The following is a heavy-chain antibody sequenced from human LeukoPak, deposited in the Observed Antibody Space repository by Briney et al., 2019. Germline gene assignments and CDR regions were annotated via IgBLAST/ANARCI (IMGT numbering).Heavy chain of an antibody. CDR1: GGTVTSSTYF. CDR3: ARDGFYYHYYMDV. V-gene: IGHV4-39*07. CDR2: ISYSGAT. J-gene: IGHJ6*03. Sequence: SENLSLTCTLSGGTVTSSTYFWGWIRQPPGKGLEWIGSISYSGATYYNPSLKSRVSMSVHTSKNQFSLKLSSVTAADTAVYYCARDGFYYHYYMDVWGEGTTVTVSS. D-gene: IGHD1-14*01.